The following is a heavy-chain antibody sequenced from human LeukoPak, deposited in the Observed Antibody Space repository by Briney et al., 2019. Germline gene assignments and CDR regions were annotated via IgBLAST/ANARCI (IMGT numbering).Heavy chain of an antibody. CDR3: ATLSSTLAAARCFDD. CDR2: IDHRGSS. CDR1: GQSFSAYF. D-gene: IGHD6-6*01. J-gene: IGHJ4*03. V-gene: IGHV4-34*01. Sequence: NPSETLSLTCALHGQSFSAYFWSWMRQVPGKGLEWIGEIDHRGSSNYNPPLKSRATISVDTSKNHFSLSLPSVTAADTAVYYCATLSSTLAAARCFDDWGQGTVVTVSS.